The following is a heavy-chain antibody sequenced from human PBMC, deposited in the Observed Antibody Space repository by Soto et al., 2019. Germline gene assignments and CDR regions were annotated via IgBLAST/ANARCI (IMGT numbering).Heavy chain of an antibody. V-gene: IGHV3-23*01. D-gene: IGHD6-13*01. CDR2: ISGSGGST. Sequence: GGSMRLSCSASVFTFSSYAMSWVRQAPGKGLEWVSAISGSGGSTYYADSVKGRFTISRDNSKNTLYLQMNSLRAEDTAVYYCAKEMGVSRRWYCYYGRDVWGQGTRGTVS. CDR1: VFTFSSYA. CDR3: AKEMGVSRRWYCYYGRDV. J-gene: IGHJ6*02.